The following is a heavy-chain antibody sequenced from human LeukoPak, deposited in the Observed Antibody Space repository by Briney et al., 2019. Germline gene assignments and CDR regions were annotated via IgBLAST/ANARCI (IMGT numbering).Heavy chain of an antibody. CDR3: ASADGYKIDY. J-gene: IGHJ4*02. CDR2: MYYSGST. CDR1: GGXFTSSSFY. Sequence: SETLSLTCIVSGGXFTSSSFYWGWIRQPPGRGLEWLGSMYYSGSTYYNPSLKSRVSISVDTSNNQFSLKLSSVTAADTAVYYCASADGYKIDYWGQGTLVTVSS. V-gene: IGHV4-39*01. D-gene: IGHD5-24*01.